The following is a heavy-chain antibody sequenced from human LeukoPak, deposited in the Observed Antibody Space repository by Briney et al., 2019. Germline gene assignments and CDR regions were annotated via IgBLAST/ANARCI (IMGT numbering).Heavy chain of an antibody. CDR2: IDPSDSYT. CDR3: ARRALPPAYCGGDCFDAFDI. Sequence: GESLRISCKGSGYRFTSYWVSWVRQMPGKGLEWMGRIDPSDSYTNYSPSFQGHVTISADKSISTAYLQWSSLKASDTAMYYCARRALPPAYCGGDCFDAFDIWGQGTMVTVSS. V-gene: IGHV5-10-1*01. J-gene: IGHJ3*02. D-gene: IGHD2-21*02. CDR1: GYRFTSYW.